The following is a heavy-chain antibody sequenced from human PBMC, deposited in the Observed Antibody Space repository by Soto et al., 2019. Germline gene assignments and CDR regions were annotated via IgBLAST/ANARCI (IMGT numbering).Heavy chain of an antibody. D-gene: IGHD3-3*01. Sequence: GGSLRLSCAASGFTFSSYGMHWVRQAPGKGLEWVAVIWYDGSNKYYADSVKGRFTISRDNSKNTLYLQMNSLRAEDTAVYYCARSKEYDFWSGYFYYYYMDVWGKGTTVTVSS. CDR1: GFTFSSYG. V-gene: IGHV3-33*01. CDR3: ARSKEYDFWSGYFYYYYMDV. CDR2: IWYDGSNK. J-gene: IGHJ6*03.